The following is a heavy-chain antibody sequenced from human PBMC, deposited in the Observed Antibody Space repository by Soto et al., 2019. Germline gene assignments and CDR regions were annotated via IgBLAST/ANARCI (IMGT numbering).Heavy chain of an antibody. D-gene: IGHD6-13*01. CDR2: ISSSGSTI. Sequence: GGSLRLSCASSGFTFSDYYMSWIRQALGKGLEWVSYISSSGSTIYYADSVKGRFTISRDNAKNSLYLQMNSLRAEDTAVYLCAIILIAAAIDIDGCGKGPTVTASS. CDR3: AIILIAAAIDIDG. V-gene: IGHV3-11*01. CDR1: GFTFSDYY. J-gene: IGHJ6*03.